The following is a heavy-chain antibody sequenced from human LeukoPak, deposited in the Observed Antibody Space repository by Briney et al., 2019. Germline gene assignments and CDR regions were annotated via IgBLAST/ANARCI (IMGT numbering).Heavy chain of an antibody. CDR2: IYSGGST. J-gene: IGHJ3*02. Sequence: GGSLRLSCAASGFTVSSNYMSWVRQAPGKGLEWVSVIYSGGSTYYADSVKGRFTISRDNSENTLYLQMNSLRAEDTAVYYCAREVGSYLVAFDIWGQGTMVTVYS. D-gene: IGHD2-2*01. CDR3: AREVGSYLVAFDI. CDR1: GFTVSSNY. V-gene: IGHV3-53*01.